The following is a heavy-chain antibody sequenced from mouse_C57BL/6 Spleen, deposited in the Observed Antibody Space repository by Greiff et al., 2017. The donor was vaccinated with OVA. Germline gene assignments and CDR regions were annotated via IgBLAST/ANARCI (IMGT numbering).Heavy chain of an antibody. J-gene: IGHJ4*01. CDR2: IYPRSGNT. D-gene: IGHD2-4*01. V-gene: IGHV1-81*01. Sequence: VQVVESGAELARPGASVKLSCKASGYTFTSYGISWVKQRTGQGLEWIGEIYPRSGNTYYNEKFKGKATLTADKSSSTAYMELRSLTSEDSAVYFCARSEGLRNAMDYWGQGTSVTVSS. CDR3: ARSEGLRNAMDY. CDR1: GYTFTSYG.